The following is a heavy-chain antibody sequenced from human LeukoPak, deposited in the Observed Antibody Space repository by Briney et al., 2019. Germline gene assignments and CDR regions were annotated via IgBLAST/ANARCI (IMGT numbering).Heavy chain of an antibody. CDR3: ARAERLLWFGELPAGYYMDV. CDR1: GGSISSGDYY. Sequence: SETLSLTCTVSGGSISSGDYYWSWIRQPPGKGLEWIGYIYYSGSTYYNPSLKSRVTISVDTSKNQFSLKLSSVTAADTAVYYCARAERLLWFGELPAGYYMDVWGKGTTVTVSS. V-gene: IGHV4-30-4*08. CDR2: IYYSGST. D-gene: IGHD3-10*01. J-gene: IGHJ6*03.